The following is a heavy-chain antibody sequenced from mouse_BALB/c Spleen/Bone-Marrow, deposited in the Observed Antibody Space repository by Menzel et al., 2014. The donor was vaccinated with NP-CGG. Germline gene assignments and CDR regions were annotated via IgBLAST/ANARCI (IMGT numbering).Heavy chain of an antibody. V-gene: IGHV5-6*01. CDR1: GFTFSSYG. Sequence: EVQVVESGGDLVKPGGSLKLSCAASGFTFSSYGMSWVRRTPDKRLEWVATIISGGSYTYYPDSVKGRFTISRDNAKNTLYLQMSSLKSEDTAMYYCTRQAHEGAWFPYWGQGTLVTVSA. J-gene: IGHJ3*01. CDR3: TRQAHEGAWFPY. CDR2: IISGGSYT.